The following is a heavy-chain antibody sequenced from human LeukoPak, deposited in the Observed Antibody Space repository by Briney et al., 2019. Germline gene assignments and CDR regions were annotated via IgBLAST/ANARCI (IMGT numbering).Heavy chain of an antibody. Sequence: SETLSLTCNVSGGAISAGYYWTWIRQHAGKGLEWIGHIYHTGNTYYNPSLKSRVAMSVDTSKNQFSLNLSSVTAADTAVYYCVRAITRVRGVFDVWGQGTRVTVSS. CDR2: IYHTGNT. V-gene: IGHV4-31*03. D-gene: IGHD3-10*01. J-gene: IGHJ4*02. CDR3: VRAITRVRGVFDV. CDR1: GGAISAGYY.